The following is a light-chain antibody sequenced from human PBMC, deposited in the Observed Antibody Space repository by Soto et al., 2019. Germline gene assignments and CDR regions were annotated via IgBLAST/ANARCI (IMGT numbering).Light chain of an antibody. J-gene: IGLJ1*01. V-gene: IGLV2-8*01. CDR3: SSYAGSNNLRV. CDR1: SSDVGGYNY. CDR2: EVS. Sequence: QSALTQPPSASGSHLQSVTISCTGNSSDVGGYNYVSWYQQHPGKAPKLMIYEVSKRPSGVPDRFSGSKSGNTASLTVSGLQAEDEADYYCSSYAGSNNLRVFGTGTKVTVL.